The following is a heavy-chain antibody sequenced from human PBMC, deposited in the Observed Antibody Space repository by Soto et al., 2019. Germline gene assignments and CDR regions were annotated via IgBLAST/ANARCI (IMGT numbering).Heavy chain of an antibody. V-gene: IGHV3-33*01. Sequence: QVQLVESGGGVVQPGRSLRLSCAASGFTFSSYGMHWVRQAPGKGLEWVAGIWSDGSNKYYADSVKGRFTISRDNSKNSLYLQMNSLTAEDTAVYSCARYYCTSSGYYPLWGQGTLVTVSS. CDR3: ARYYCTSSGYYPL. J-gene: IGHJ4*02. CDR2: IWSDGSNK. CDR1: GFTFSSYG. D-gene: IGHD3-22*01.